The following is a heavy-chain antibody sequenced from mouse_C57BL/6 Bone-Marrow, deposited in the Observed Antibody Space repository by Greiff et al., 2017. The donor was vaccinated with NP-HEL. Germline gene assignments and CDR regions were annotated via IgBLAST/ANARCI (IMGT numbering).Heavy chain of an antibody. V-gene: IGHV4-1*01. D-gene: IGHD1-1*01. CDR2: INPDSSTI. Sequence: EVQLLQSGGGLVQPGGSLKLSCAASGIDFSRYWMSWVRRAPGKGLEWIGEINPDSSTINYVPSLKDKFIISRDNAKNTLYLQMSKVRSEDTALYYCASVYYYGSYWYFDVWGTGTTVTVSS. CDR1: GIDFSRYW. CDR3: ASVYYYGSYWYFDV. J-gene: IGHJ1*03.